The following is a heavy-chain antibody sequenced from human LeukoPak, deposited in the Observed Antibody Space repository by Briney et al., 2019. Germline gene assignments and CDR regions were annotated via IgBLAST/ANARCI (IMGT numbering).Heavy chain of an antibody. J-gene: IGHJ4*02. CDR2: ISDDGRHN. CDR1: GFTFSTYA. CDR3: ARVYLERLTAGYFDD. Sequence: PGGSLRLSCAASGFTFSTYAMNWVRQAPGKGLEWVAVISDDGRHNYYADSVKGRFTISRDNSKSTLYLQMNSLRDDDSAAYFCARVYLERLTAGYFDDWGQGTQVTVSP. D-gene: IGHD2-8*01. V-gene: IGHV3-30*04.